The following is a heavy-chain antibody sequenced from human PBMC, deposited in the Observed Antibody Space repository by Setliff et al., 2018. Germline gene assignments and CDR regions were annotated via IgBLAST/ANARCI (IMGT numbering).Heavy chain of an antibody. Sequence: SETLSLTCSVSGGSISTYHWSWIRQPPEKGLEWIAYIHYSGSTNQNPSLKSRVTISVDTSKNQFSLKMSSMTAADTAVYYCASGGAGFFTSGRWGQGTLVTVSS. V-gene: IGHV4-59*01. CDR2: IHYSGST. CDR1: GGSISTYH. CDR3: ASGGAGFFTSGR. J-gene: IGHJ4*02. D-gene: IGHD3-3*01.